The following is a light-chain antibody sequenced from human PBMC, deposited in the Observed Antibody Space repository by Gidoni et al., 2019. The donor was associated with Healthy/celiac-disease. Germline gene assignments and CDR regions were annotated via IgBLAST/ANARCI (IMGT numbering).Light chain of an antibody. CDR2: STN. CDR3: VLYMGSGIWV. Sequence: QTVVPQAPSFSVSPGGTVTLPCGLSSGSVSTSYYPSWYQQTPGQAPRTLIYSTNTRSSGVPDRFSGSILGNKAALTITGAQADDESDYYCVLYMGSGIWVFGGGTKLTVL. CDR1: SGSVSTSYY. J-gene: IGLJ3*02. V-gene: IGLV8-61*01.